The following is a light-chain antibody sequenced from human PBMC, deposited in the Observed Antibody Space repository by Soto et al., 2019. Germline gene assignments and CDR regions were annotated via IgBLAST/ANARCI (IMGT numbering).Light chain of an antibody. CDR3: QQYRSSPRT. V-gene: IGKV3-20*01. CDR2: GAS. J-gene: IGKJ2*01. CDR1: QSVSSSY. Sequence: EIVLTQSPGTLSLSPGERATLSCRASQSVSSSYLAWYQQKPGQAPRLLIYGASSRATGIPDRFSGSGSGTDFTLTTSRLEPEDFAVYYCQQYRSSPRTFGQGTKLEIK.